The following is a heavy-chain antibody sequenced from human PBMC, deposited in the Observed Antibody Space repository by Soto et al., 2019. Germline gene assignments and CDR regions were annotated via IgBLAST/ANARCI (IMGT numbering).Heavy chain of an antibody. CDR2: MNPNSGNT. D-gene: IGHD6-19*01. Sequence: QVQLVQSGAEVKKPGASVKVSCKASGYTFTSYDINWVRQATGQGLEWMGWMNPNSGNTGYAQKFHGRVTMTRNTSIITAYMELSSLRSEDTAVYYCARVSWLVNWFDPWGQGTLVTVSS. V-gene: IGHV1-8*01. CDR1: GYTFTSYD. CDR3: ARVSWLVNWFDP. J-gene: IGHJ5*02.